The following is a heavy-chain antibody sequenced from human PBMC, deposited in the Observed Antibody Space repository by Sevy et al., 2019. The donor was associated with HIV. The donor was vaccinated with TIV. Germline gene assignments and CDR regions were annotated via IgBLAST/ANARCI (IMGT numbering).Heavy chain of an antibody. V-gene: IGHV3-30*14. CDR1: RFAFSSYA. Sequence: GGSLRLSCAASRFAFSSYAVHWVRQAPGKGLEWVAFISHDGTNTDYADSVKGRFTISRDNSRNTLNLDISSLRVEDKAVYYCAVGEGFFLYWGQGTLVTVSS. CDR3: AVGEGFFLY. CDR2: ISHDGTNT. D-gene: IGHD1-26*01. J-gene: IGHJ4*02.